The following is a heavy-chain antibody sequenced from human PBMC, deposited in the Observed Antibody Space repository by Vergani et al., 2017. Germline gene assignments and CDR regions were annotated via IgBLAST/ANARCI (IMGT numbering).Heavy chain of an antibody. CDR3: AKVGSSWPYYMDV. J-gene: IGHJ6*03. Sequence: EVQLLESGGGLVQPGGSLRLSCAASGFTFSSYAMSWVRQAPGKGLEWVSAISGSGGSTYYADSVKGRFTISRDNSKHTLYLQMNSLRAEDTAVYYCAKVGSSWPYYMDVWGKGTTVTVSS. D-gene: IGHD6-13*01. CDR2: ISGSGGST. V-gene: IGHV3-23*01. CDR1: GFTFSSYA.